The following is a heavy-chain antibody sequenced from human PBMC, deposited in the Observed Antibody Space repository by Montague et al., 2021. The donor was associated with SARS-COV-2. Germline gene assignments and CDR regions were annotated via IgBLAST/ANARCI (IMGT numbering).Heavy chain of an antibody. CDR2: ILSAGRRS. D-gene: IGHD3-10*01. CDR3: AKVGDIMAGFSLVNLDH. J-gene: IGHJ4*02. Sequence: SLRLSCAASGFTFSGSPMSWVRQAPGEGLEWVSVILSAGRRSFYGHSVEGRFIISRDNSKNTVYLQMNNLRAEDTAVYYCAKVGDIMAGFSLVNLDHWGQGILVIVSS. CDR1: GFTFSGSP. V-gene: IGHV3-23*03.